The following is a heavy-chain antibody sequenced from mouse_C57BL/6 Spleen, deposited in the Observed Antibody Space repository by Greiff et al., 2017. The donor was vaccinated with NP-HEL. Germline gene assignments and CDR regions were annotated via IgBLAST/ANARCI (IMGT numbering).Heavy chain of an antibody. V-gene: IGHV1-22*01. CDR1: GYTFTDYN. D-gene: IGHD1-1*01. CDR3: ARDFYTVFDY. Sequence: VQLQQSGPELVKPGASVKMSCKASGYTFTDYNMHWVKQSHGKSLEWIGYLNPNNGGTSYNQKFKGKATLTVNKSSSTAYMELRSLTSEDSAVYYCARDFYTVFDYWGQGTTLTVSS. J-gene: IGHJ2*01. CDR2: LNPNNGGT.